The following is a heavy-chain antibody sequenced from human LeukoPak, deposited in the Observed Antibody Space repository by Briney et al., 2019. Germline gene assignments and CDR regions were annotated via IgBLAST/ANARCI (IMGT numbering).Heavy chain of an antibody. J-gene: IGHJ3*02. CDR3: ARDLVTVTKGFDI. CDR2: ISHIGRT. Sequence: SDTLSLTCALSGDSFSSHYWTWIRQSPGTGLEWIGYISHIGRTNYNPSLKSRVTISIDTSKNQFSLKLRPVTAADTAVYYCARDLVTVTKGFDIWGQGTMVSVSS. CDR1: GDSFSSHY. D-gene: IGHD4-17*01. V-gene: IGHV4-59*11.